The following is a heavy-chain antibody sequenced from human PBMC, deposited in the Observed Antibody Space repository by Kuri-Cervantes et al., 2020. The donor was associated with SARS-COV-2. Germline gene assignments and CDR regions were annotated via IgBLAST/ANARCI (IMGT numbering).Heavy chain of an antibody. J-gene: IGHJ6*02. Sequence: GGSLRLSCAASGFTFSSYSMNWVRQAPGEGLEWVSSISSSSSYIYYADSVKGRFTISRDNAKNSLYLQMNSLRAEDTAVYYCARGQTWHSNYRYGMDVWGQGTTVTVSS. D-gene: IGHD4-11*01. V-gene: IGHV3-21*04. CDR1: GFTFSSYS. CDR2: ISSSSSYI. CDR3: ARGQTWHSNYRYGMDV.